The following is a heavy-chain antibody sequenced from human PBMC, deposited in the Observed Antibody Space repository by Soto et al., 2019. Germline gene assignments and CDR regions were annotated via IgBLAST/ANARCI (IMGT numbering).Heavy chain of an antibody. J-gene: IGHJ4*02. CDR3: ARAGGTLLWFGFDY. CDR2: ISGSGGST. Sequence: EVQLLESGGGLVQPGGSLRLSCAASGFTFSSYAMSWVRQAPGKGLEWVSAISGSGGSTYYADSVKGRFTISRDNXXNTLYLQMNSLRAEDTAVYYCARAGGTLLWFGFDYWGQGTLVTVSS. V-gene: IGHV3-23*01. D-gene: IGHD3-10*01. CDR1: GFTFSSYA.